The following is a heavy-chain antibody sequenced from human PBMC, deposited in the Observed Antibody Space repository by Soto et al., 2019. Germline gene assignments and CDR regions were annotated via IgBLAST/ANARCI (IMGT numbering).Heavy chain of an antibody. Sequence: GGSLRLSCAASGFTFSSYSMNWARQAAGKGLEWVSSISSSSSYIYYADSVKRRFTNSRDNAKKSLYLQMNSLRAEDTAVYYCARDLEYHSPGGAFDIWGQATTVTVSS. J-gene: IGHJ3*02. D-gene: IGHD6-6*01. V-gene: IGHV3-21*01. CDR3: ARDLEYHSPGGAFDI. CDR1: GFTFSSYS. CDR2: ISSSSSYI.